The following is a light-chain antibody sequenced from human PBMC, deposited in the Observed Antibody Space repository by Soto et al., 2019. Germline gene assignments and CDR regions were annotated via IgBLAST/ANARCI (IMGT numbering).Light chain of an antibody. CDR1: QSVNNN. CDR2: GAS. Sequence: EIVMTQSPATLSVSPGERATLSCRASQSVNNNLAWYQQKPGQVPRLLIYGASATATGIPARFSGSGSGTEFTLTISSLQSEDFAVYYCQQYNNWPLTFGGGTKVEIK. J-gene: IGKJ4*01. CDR3: QQYNNWPLT. V-gene: IGKV3-15*01.